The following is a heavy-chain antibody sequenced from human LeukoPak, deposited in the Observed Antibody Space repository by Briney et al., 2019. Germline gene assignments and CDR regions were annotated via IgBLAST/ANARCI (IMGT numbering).Heavy chain of an antibody. J-gene: IGHJ6*03. Sequence: GGSLRLSCAASGFTFSSYWMSWVRQAPGKGLEWVANIKQDGSEKYYVDSVKGRFTISRDNAKNSLYLQMNSLRAEDTAVYYCARESGITILPGSYYYYMDVWGKGTTVTVSS. V-gene: IGHV3-7*01. CDR1: GFTFSSYW. CDR3: ARESGITILPGSYYYYMDV. CDR2: IKQDGSEK. D-gene: IGHD3-3*01.